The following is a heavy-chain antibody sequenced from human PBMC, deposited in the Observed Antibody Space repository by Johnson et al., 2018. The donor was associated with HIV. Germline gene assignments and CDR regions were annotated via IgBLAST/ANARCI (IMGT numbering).Heavy chain of an antibody. D-gene: IGHD6-19*01. CDR2: IRSKAYGGTT. V-gene: IGHV3-49*04. Sequence: EVQLVESGGGLVQPGRSLRLSCTTSGFTFGDYTMNWVRQAPGKGLEWVGFIRSKAYGGTTEYAASVKGRFTISRGDSKSIAYLQMNSLQTEDTAVYYFTRGSSGWRSDAFDIWGQGTMVTVSS. CDR1: GFTFGDYT. J-gene: IGHJ3*02. CDR3: TRGSSGWRSDAFDI.